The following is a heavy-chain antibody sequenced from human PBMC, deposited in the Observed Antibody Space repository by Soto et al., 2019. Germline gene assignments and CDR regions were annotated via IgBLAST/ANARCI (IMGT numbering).Heavy chain of an antibody. D-gene: IGHD3-3*01. Sequence: QVQLVESGGGVVQPGRSLRLSCAASGFTFSSYGMHWVRQAPGKGLEWAAVISYDGSNKYYADSVKGRFTISRDNSKNMLYLQMNSMRAEDTGVHFCATSARMSRGGTFDYWGQGTLVNVSS. J-gene: IGHJ4*02. CDR1: GFTFSSYG. CDR2: ISYDGSNK. V-gene: IGHV3-30*03. CDR3: ATSARMSRGGTFDY.